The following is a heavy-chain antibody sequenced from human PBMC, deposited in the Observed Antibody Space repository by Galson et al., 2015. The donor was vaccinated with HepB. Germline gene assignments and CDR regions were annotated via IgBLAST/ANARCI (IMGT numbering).Heavy chain of an antibody. CDR2: IKQDESDR. D-gene: IGHD6-13*01. CDR1: GFTFSAYW. J-gene: IGHJ4*01. Sequence: SLRLSCAASGFTFSAYWMAWVRQAPGKGLEWVANIKQDESDRNYVDSVKGRFTISRDNAKNSLYLQMNSLRSEDTAVYYCTRLGDLSGYSSSWGQGTLVTVSS. V-gene: IGHV3-7*03. CDR3: TRLGDLSGYSSS.